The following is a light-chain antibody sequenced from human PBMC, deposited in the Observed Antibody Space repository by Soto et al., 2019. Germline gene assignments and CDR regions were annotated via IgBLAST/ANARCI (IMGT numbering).Light chain of an antibody. Sequence: QSALTQPASVSGSPGQSITISCTGTSRDVGGYNYVSWYQQHPGKAPKLMIYEVSNRPSGVSNRFSGSKSGNTASLTLSGLQAEDEADYYCSSYTSSSTWVFGGGTKLTVL. J-gene: IGLJ3*02. V-gene: IGLV2-14*01. CDR2: EVS. CDR3: SSYTSSSTWV. CDR1: SRDVGGYNY.